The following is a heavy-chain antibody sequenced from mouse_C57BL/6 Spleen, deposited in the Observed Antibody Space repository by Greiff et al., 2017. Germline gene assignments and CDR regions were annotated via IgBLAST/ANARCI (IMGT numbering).Heavy chain of an antibody. Sequence: VQLQQSGAELVRPGASVTLSCKASGYTFTDSEMHWVKQTPVPGLEWIGAIDPETGGTAYNQKFKGKAILTADKSSSTAYMELLSLTSEVSAVYYCTPSWFAYWGQGTLVTVSA. J-gene: IGHJ3*01. V-gene: IGHV1-15*01. CDR3: TPSWFAY. CDR2: IDPETGGT. CDR1: GYTFTDSE.